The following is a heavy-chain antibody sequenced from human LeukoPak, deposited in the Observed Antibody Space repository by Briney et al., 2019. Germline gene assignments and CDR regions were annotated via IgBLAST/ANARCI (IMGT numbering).Heavy chain of an antibody. D-gene: IGHD3-3*01. V-gene: IGHV4-59*01. CDR3: ARVYEEDWFDP. J-gene: IGHJ5*02. CDR2: IVYSGSISGST. CDR1: GASISSYY. Sequence: SETLSLTCTVSGASISSYYRSWIRQPPGKGLEWIGYIVYSGSISGSTNYNPSLKSRVIMSVDTSKNQFSLRLSSVTAADTAVYYCARVYEEDWFDPWGQGTLVTVSS.